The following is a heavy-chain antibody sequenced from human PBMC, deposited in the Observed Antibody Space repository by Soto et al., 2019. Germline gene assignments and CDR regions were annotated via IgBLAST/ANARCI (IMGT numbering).Heavy chain of an antibody. CDR1: GGSISSYY. D-gene: IGHD6-19*01. Sequence: SETLSLTCTVSGGSISSYYWSWIRQPPGKGLEWIGYIYYSGSTNYNPSLKSRVTISVDTSKNQFSLKLSSVTAADTAVYYCARDHGPSYSSGWYGAYYYGMDVWGQGTTVTVSS. CDR3: ARDHGPSYSSGWYGAYYYGMDV. V-gene: IGHV4-59*01. CDR2: IYYSGST. J-gene: IGHJ6*02.